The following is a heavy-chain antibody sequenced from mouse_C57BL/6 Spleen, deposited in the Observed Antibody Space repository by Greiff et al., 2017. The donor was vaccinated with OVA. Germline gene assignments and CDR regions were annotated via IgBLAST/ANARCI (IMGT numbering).Heavy chain of an antibody. D-gene: IGHD2-1*01. CDR3: ARPDYYGNLYFDY. CDR1: GYAFSSSW. V-gene: IGHV1-82*01. CDR2: IYPGDGDT. J-gene: IGHJ2*01. Sequence: QVQLKESGPELVKPGASVKISCKASGYAFSSSWMNWVKQRPGKGLEWIGRIYPGDGDTNYNGKFKGKATLTADKSSSTAYMQLSSLTSEDSAVYFCARPDYYGNLYFDYWGQGTTLTVSA.